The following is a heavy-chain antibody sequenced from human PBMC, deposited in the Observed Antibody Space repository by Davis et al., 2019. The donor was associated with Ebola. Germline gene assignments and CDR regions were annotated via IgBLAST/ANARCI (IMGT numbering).Heavy chain of an antibody. CDR2: IWYDGSNK. J-gene: IGHJ6*02. Sequence: GESLKISCAASGFTFSSYGMHWVRQAPGKGLEWVAVIWYDGSNKYYADSVKCRFTISRDNSKNTLYLQMNSLRAEDTAVYYCAREVVRASYYYYGMDVWGQGTTVTVSS. CDR3: AREVVRASYYYYGMDV. CDR1: GFTFSSYG. D-gene: IGHD3-22*01. V-gene: IGHV3-33*01.